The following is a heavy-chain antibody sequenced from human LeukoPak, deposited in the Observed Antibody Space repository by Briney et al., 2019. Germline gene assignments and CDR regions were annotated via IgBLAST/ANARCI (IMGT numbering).Heavy chain of an antibody. CDR2: IISSSSTI. V-gene: IGHV3-48*01. J-gene: IGHJ4*02. Sequence: PGGSLRLSCAASGFTFSSYTMNWVRQAPGKGLEWVSYIISSSSTIYYADSVKGRFTISRDNAKNSLYLQMNSLRAEDTAVYYCARDASPDTMTNRPPGKGGFDYWGQGTLVTVSS. D-gene: IGHD4-17*01. CDR1: GFTFSSYT. CDR3: ARDASPDTMTNRPPGKGGFDY.